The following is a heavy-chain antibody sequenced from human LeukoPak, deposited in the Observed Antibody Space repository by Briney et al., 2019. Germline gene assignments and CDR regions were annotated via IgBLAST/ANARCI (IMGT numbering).Heavy chain of an antibody. CDR1: GGSFSGYY. D-gene: IGHD6-13*01. Sequence: PETLSLTCAVYGGSFSGYYWSSIRQPPGKGLEWIGEINHSGSTNYNPSLKSRVTISVDTSKNQFSLKLSSVTAADTAVYYCARGDFTLKLKIAAAGPPKAMYAFDIWGQGTMVTVSS. CDR2: INHSGST. J-gene: IGHJ3*02. V-gene: IGHV4-34*01. CDR3: ARGDFTLKLKIAAAGPPKAMYAFDI.